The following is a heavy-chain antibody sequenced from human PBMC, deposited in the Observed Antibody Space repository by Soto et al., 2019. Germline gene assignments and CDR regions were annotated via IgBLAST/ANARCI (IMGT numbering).Heavy chain of an antibody. CDR2: IYYSGST. Sequence: WTWIRQHPGKGLEWIGYIYYSGSTYYNPSLKSRVVISVDTSKNQFALNLSSVPAADTAVYYCARDQGGYGSMGYWGKGTLVTVSS. D-gene: IGHD5-12*01. V-gene: IGHV4-31*02. CDR3: ARDQGGYGSMGY. J-gene: IGHJ4*02.